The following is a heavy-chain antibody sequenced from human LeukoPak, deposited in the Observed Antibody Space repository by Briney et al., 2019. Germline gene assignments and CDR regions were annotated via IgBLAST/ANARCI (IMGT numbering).Heavy chain of an antibody. J-gene: IGHJ1*01. Sequence: ASVKVSCKVPGYTLTELSMHWVRQAPGKGLEWMGGFDPEDGETIYAQKFQGRVTMTEDTSTDTAYMELSSLRSEDTAVYYCATFPSSITMVRGVEYFQHWGQGTLVTVSS. CDR3: ATFPSSITMVRGVEYFQH. D-gene: IGHD3-10*01. CDR1: GYTLTELS. V-gene: IGHV1-24*01. CDR2: FDPEDGET.